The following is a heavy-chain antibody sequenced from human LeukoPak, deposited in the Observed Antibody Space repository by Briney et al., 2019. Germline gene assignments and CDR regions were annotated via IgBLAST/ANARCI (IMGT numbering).Heavy chain of an antibody. V-gene: IGHV4-38-2*01. CDR1: GYSISSGYY. CDR3: ASLIAPIYCSSTSCHTGHAFDI. D-gene: IGHD2-2*02. Sequence: SETLSLTCAVSGYSISSGYYWGWVRQPPGKGLEWLGGNYHCGSTYYNPSLKSRVTIAVDTSKNQFSLKLSSVTAADTAVYYCASLIAPIYCSSTSCHTGHAFDIWGQGTMATVSS. J-gene: IGHJ3*02. CDR2: NYHCGST.